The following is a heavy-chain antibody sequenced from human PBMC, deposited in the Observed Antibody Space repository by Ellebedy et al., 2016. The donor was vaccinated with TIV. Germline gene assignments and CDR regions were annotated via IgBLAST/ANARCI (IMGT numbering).Heavy chain of an antibody. CDR3: ARGLRYGWGFGY. CDR2: ITSSSTYI. J-gene: IGHJ4*02. D-gene: IGHD6-19*01. V-gene: IGHV3-21*01. Sequence: GESLKISCAASGFTFSSYSMNWVRQAPGKGLEWVSSITSSSTYIYSADSVKGRFTISRDNAKNSLYLQMNSLRAEDTAVYYCARGLRYGWGFGYWGQGTLVTVSS. CDR1: GFTFSSYS.